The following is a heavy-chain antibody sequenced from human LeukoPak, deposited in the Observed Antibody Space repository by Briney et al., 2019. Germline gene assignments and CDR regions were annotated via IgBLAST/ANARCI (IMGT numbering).Heavy chain of an antibody. D-gene: IGHD5-18*01. CDR1: GYTFTSYG. CDR3: ASTDTAMPRYYYYYGMDV. CDR2: ISAYNGNT. V-gene: IGHV1-18*01. Sequence: VASVKVSCKASGYTFTSYGISWVRQAPGQGLEWMGWISAYNGNTNYAQKLQGRVTMTTDTSTSTAYMELRSLRSDDTAVYYCASTDTAMPRYYYYYGMDVWGQGTTVTVSS. J-gene: IGHJ6*02.